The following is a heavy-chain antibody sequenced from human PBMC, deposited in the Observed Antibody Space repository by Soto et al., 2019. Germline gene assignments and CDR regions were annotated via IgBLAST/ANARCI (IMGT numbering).Heavy chain of an antibody. CDR3: PTDHSTAYHPGLFD. D-gene: IGHD2-2*01. J-gene: IGHJ2*01. Sequence: GEWLELVAVMSCDGSNTYYADSVKGRFTISRDNSKNTLYLQMNSLRAEDMAMYYFPTDHSTAYHPGLFD. CDR2: MSCDGSNT. V-gene: IGHV3-30*03.